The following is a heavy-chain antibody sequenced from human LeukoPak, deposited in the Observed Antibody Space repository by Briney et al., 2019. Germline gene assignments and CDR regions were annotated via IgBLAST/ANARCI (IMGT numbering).Heavy chain of an antibody. CDR3: ARDCPSFRWCN. V-gene: IGHV3-30*02. Sequence: RSGGSLRLSCAASGFTFRKYGMHWVRQAPGKGLEWVTFIQYDGSNKYYADSVKGRFTISRDNSKNTLYLQMNSLRAEDTAVYYCARDCPSFRWCNWGQGTLVTVSS. J-gene: IGHJ4*02. CDR2: IQYDGSNK. CDR1: GFTFRKYG. D-gene: IGHD2-21*01.